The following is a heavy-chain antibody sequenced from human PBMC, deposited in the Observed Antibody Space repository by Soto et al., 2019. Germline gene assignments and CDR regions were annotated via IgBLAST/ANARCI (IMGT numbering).Heavy chain of an antibody. D-gene: IGHD6-13*01. CDR3: ARRAYSSSWYNYYYGMDV. CDR2: ISSSGSTI. Sequence: GGSLRLSCADSGFTFSSYEMNWVRQAPGKGLEWVSYISSSGSTIYYADSVKGRFTISRDNAKNSLYLQMNSLRAEDTAVYYCARRAYSSSWYNYYYGMDVWGQGTTVTVSS. CDR1: GFTFSSYE. J-gene: IGHJ6*02. V-gene: IGHV3-48*03.